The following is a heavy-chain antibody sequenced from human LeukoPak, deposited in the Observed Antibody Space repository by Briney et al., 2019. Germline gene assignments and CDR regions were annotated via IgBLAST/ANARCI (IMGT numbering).Heavy chain of an antibody. V-gene: IGHV3-15*07. CDR3: ATNAGTASGWFH. D-gene: IGHD6-19*01. Sequence: PGGSLRLSCAATGFTFANAQMNWVRQTPGKGLEWVGRIKSKTDGGTTDYAAPVKGRFTISRDDSKNTLFLEMDSLKTEDTAVYYCATNAGTASGWFHWGRGTLVTVSS. CDR2: IKSKTDGGTT. J-gene: IGHJ4*02. CDR1: GFTFANAQ.